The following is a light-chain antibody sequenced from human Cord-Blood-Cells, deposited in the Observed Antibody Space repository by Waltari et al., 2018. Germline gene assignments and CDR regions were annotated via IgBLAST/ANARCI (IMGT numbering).Light chain of an antibody. CDR2: DAS. V-gene: IGKV1-33*01. CDR1: QDISNY. CDR3: QQYDNLSYT. Sequence: DIHMTQYPSSLSASVGHRVTITCQASQDISNYLNWYQQKPGKAPKLLIYDASNLETGVPSRFSGSGSGTDFTFTISSLQPKDIATYYCQQYDNLSYTFGQGTKLEIK. J-gene: IGKJ2*01.